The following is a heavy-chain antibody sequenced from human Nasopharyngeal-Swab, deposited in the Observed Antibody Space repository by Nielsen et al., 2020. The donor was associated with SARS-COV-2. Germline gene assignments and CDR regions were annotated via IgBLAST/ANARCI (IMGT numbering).Heavy chain of an antibody. Sequence: WGSLRLSCAASRLSVTNTHMNWIRQAPGKGLEWVSVIYGGGTTEYADSVRGRFTISRDRSGNTLYLQMNSLRADDTAIYYCARDPRGDGYSFFDYWGQGTEVTVSS. J-gene: IGHJ4*02. CDR1: RLSVTNTH. V-gene: IGHV3-53*01. CDR2: IYGGGTT. D-gene: IGHD5-24*01. CDR3: ARDPRGDGYSFFDY.